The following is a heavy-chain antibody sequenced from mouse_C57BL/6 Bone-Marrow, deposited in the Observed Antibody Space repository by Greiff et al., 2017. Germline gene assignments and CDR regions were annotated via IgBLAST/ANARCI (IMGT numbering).Heavy chain of an antibody. V-gene: IGHV1-18*01. Sequence: VHVKQSGPELVKPGASVKIPCKASGYTFTDYNMDWVKQSHGKSLEWIGDINPNNGGTIYNQKFKGKATLTVDKSSSTAYMELRSLTSEDTAVYYCRWYFYAMDYWGQGTSVTVSS. CDR3: RWYFYAMDY. D-gene: IGHD2-3*01. CDR2: INPNNGGT. CDR1: GYTFTDYN. J-gene: IGHJ4*01.